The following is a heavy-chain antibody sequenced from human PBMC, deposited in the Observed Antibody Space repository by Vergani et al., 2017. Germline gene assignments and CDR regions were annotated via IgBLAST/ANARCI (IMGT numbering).Heavy chain of an antibody. CDR1: GGSISSGSYY. J-gene: IGHJ6*02. V-gene: IGHV4-61*02. CDR2: IYTSGST. CDR3: ARELPRRYCSSTSCYTPNDYSYRYYYYGMDV. D-gene: IGHD2-2*01. Sequence: QVQLQESGPGLVKPSQTLSLTCTVSGGSISSGSYYWSWIRQPAGKGLEWIGRIYTSGSTNYNPSLKSRVTISVDTSKNQFSLKLSSVTAADTAVYYCARELPRRYCSSTSCYTPNDYSYRYYYYGMDVWGQGTTVTVSS.